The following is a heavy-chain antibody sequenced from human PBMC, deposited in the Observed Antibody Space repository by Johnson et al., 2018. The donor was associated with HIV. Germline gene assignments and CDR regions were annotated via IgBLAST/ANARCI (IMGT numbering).Heavy chain of an antibody. CDR3: ARDPHIVVVTIIDTTMNAFDI. CDR1: GFTFSSYG. CDR2: ISGSGGST. Sequence: VQLVESGGGVVQPGGSLRLSCATSGFTFSSYGMHWVRQAPGKGLEWVSAISGSGGSTYYADSVKGRFTISRDNSKNTVYLQMNSLRVEDTAVYYCARDPHIVVVTIIDTTMNAFDIWGQGTMVTVSS. J-gene: IGHJ3*02. D-gene: IGHD2-21*02. V-gene: IGHV3-23*04.